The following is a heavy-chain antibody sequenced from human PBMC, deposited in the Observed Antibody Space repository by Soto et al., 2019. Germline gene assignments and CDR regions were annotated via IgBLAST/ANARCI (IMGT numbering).Heavy chain of an antibody. CDR3: ARNQKTLNDYGDYGGGDY. D-gene: IGHD4-17*01. CDR2: IWYDGSNK. Sequence: QVQLVESGGGVVQPGRSLRLSCAASGFTFSSYGMHWVRQAPGKGLEWVAVIWYDGSNKYYADSVKGRFTISRDNSKKTLNLQKNSLRAEDTAVYYCARNQKTLNDYGDYGGGDYWGQGTLVTVSS. CDR1: GFTFSSYG. V-gene: IGHV3-33*01. J-gene: IGHJ4*02.